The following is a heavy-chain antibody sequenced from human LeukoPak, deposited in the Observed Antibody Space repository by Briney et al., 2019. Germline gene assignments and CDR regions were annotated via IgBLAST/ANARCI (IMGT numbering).Heavy chain of an antibody. CDR1: GGTFSSYA. D-gene: IGHD4-11*01. V-gene: IGHV1-69*04. CDR2: IIPILGIA. CDR3: ARDNNYSNHYGTDV. Sequence: SVKVSCKASGGTFSSYAISWVRQAPRQGLEWMGRIIPILGIANYAQKFQGRVTITADKSTSTAYMELSSLRSEDTAVYYCARDNNYSNHYGTDVWGQGTTVTVSS. J-gene: IGHJ6*02.